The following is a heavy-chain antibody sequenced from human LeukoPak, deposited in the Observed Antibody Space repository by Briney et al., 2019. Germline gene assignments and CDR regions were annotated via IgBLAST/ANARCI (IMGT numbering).Heavy chain of an antibody. CDR2: IYTGGTT. V-gene: IGHV3-53*01. J-gene: IGHJ4*02. CDR1: GFPVYTNS. Sequence: GGSLRLSCAVSGFPVYTNSMSWVRQVPGKGLEWVSVIYTGGTTHYADTVKGRFTISRDNSKNTLYLQMNSLRAEDTAVYYCAKGPSGSYFPYWGQGTLVTVSS. D-gene: IGHD1-26*01. CDR3: AKGPSGSYFPY.